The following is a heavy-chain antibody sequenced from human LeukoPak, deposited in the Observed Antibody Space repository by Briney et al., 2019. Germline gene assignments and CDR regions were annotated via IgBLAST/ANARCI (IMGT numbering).Heavy chain of an antibody. CDR2: INPNSGGT. J-gene: IGHJ4*02. D-gene: IGHD6-13*01. CDR3: ARVAYSSSWYLFDY. Sequence: ASVKVSCKASGYTFTGYYMHWVRQAPGQGLEWMGWINPNSGGTNYVQKFQGRVTTTRDTSISTAYMELSRLRSDDTAVYYCARVAYSSSWYLFDYWGQGTLVTVSS. V-gene: IGHV1-2*02. CDR1: GYTFTGYY.